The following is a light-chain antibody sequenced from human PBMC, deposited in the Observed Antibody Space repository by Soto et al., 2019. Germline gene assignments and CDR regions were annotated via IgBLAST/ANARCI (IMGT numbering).Light chain of an antibody. V-gene: IGKV3-20*01. CDR3: QQYGSTPYT. CDR1: QSVRSIY. Sequence: EIVLTQSPGTLSLSPGERVTLSCRASQSVRSIYLAWYQKKPGQPPRLLIYGASTRATGIPDRFSGSGSGTHFTLTISRLEPEDFAVYSCQQYGSTPYTFGQGTNMEIK. J-gene: IGKJ2*01. CDR2: GAS.